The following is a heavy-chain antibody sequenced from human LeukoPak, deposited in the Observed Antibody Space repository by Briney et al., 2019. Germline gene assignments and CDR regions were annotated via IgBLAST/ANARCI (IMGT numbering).Heavy chain of an antibody. CDR1: GFTFSNAW. Sequence: GGSLRLSCAASGFTFSNAWMSWVRQAPGKGLEWVGRVKSKTNGGTTDYAAPVKGRFTISRDDSKNTLDLQMNSLKTEDTAVYYCTKFDYAAFEYWGQGALVPVSS. CDR3: TKFDYAAFEY. CDR2: VKSKTNGGTT. D-gene: IGHD4-17*01. V-gene: IGHV3-15*01. J-gene: IGHJ4*02.